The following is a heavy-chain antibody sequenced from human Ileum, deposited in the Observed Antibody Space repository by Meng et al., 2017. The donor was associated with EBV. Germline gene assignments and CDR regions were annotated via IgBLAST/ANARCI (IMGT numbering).Heavy chain of an antibody. CDR1: GATITESNS. CDR2: IYHSGGT. Sequence: QLQGPGPGLVKPSGPLSLTCDASGATITESNSWSWVRQPPGKGLEWIGEIYHSGGTNYNPYLKSRVTISVDKSKNQISLKLNSVTAADTAVYYCARWAFIYSYGFDHWGQGTLVTVSS. V-gene: IGHV4-4*02. J-gene: IGHJ4*02. CDR3: ARWAFIYSYGFDH. D-gene: IGHD5-18*01.